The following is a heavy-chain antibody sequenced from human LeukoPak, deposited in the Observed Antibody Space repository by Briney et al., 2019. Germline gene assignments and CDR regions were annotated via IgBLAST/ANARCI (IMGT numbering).Heavy chain of an antibody. CDR3: ARVIPHGWRQSDH. CDR2: VSVGGST. CDR1: SDFFSTSHW. V-gene: IGHV4-4*02. D-gene: IGHD6-19*01. Sequence: SETLSLTCAASSDFFSTSHWWNWVRQSPGEGLEWIGEVSVGGSTNYNPSLKSRVTMSLDKSKSQFSLNLNSVPAADTAVYYCARVIPHGWRQSDHWGQGILVIVSS. J-gene: IGHJ4*02.